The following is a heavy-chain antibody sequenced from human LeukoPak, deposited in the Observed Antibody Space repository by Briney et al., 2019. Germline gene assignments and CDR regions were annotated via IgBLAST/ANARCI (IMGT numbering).Heavy chain of an antibody. J-gene: IGHJ4*02. CDR2: ISSSGSTI. Sequence: PGGSLRLSCAASGFTFSSYEMNWDRQAPGKGLEWVSYISSSGSTIYYADSVKGRFTISRDNAKNSLYLQMNSLRAEDTAVYYCARMQYSGSYHRATPFDYWGQGTLVTVSS. CDR3: ARMQYSGSYHRATPFDY. V-gene: IGHV3-48*03. D-gene: IGHD3-10*01. CDR1: GFTFSSYE.